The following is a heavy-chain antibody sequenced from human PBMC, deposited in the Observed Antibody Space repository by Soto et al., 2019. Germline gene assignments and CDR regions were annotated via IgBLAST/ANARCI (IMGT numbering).Heavy chain of an antibody. J-gene: IGHJ4*02. CDR3: AKMGDSSGYDFFDY. Sequence: EVQLLESGGGLVQPGGSLRLSCAASGFTFSNYAMTWVRQALGKGLEWVSSISGSGDRTYYTDSVKGRFTISRDNNKNTVYLQMNSLRVEDTAVYYCAKMGDSSGYDFFDYWGQGTLVTVSS. D-gene: IGHD3-22*01. V-gene: IGHV3-23*01. CDR2: ISGSGDRT. CDR1: GFTFSNYA.